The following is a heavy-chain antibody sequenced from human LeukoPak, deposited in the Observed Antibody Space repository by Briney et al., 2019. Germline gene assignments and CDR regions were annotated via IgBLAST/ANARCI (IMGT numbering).Heavy chain of an antibody. J-gene: IGHJ6*03. CDR2: MNPNSANT. V-gene: IGHV1-8*01. Sequence: ASVKLSCKASGYTFTSYDINWGRQATGQGLELMGWMNPNSANTGYAQKFQGRVTMTRNTSTSTAYMELSSLSSEDTAVYYCARTNHYYYLDVWGKGTTVTVSS. CDR1: GYTFTSYD. CDR3: ARTNHYYYLDV.